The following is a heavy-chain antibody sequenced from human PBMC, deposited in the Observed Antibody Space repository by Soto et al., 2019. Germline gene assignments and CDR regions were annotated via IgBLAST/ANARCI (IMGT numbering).Heavy chain of an antibody. CDR1: GFTVSSNY. D-gene: IGHD6-6*01. V-gene: IGHV3-66*01. CDR2: IYSGGST. J-gene: IGHJ6*03. Sequence: GGSLRLSCAASGFTVSSNYMSWVRQAPGKGLEWVSVIYSGGSTFYADSVKGRFTISRDNSKNTVYLQMNSLRAEDAGVYYCARVIGRGAAQTNYMDGWGKGTTVTVSS. CDR3: ARVIGRGAAQTNYMDG.